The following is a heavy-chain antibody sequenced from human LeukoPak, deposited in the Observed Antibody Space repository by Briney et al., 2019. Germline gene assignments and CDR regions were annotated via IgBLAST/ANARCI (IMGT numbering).Heavy chain of an antibody. D-gene: IGHD3-3*01. J-gene: IGHJ4*02. Sequence: GGSLRLSCAASGFTFSSYAMNWVRQAPGKGLKWVSSIDSSSSYIYYADSVKGRFTISRANAKNSLFLQMNSLRAEDTAVYYCARGPHGGFVIIPTEFWGQGTLVTVSS. CDR1: GFTFSSYA. V-gene: IGHV3-21*01. CDR2: IDSSSSYI. CDR3: ARGPHGGFVIIPTEF.